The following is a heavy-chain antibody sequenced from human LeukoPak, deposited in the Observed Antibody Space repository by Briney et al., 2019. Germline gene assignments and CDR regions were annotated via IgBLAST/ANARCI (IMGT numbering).Heavy chain of an antibody. CDR3: AREVDSSGYAFDI. Sequence: PGGSLRLSCEGSAFIFSGHWMNWVRQTPGKGLEWVASIKEDGSERQYVDSVKGRFSISRDNTKGSLFLQLNSLRAEDTAVYYCAREVDSSGYAFDIWGQGTMVTVSS. D-gene: IGHD3-22*01. CDR2: IKEDGSER. V-gene: IGHV3-7*03. J-gene: IGHJ3*02. CDR1: AFIFSGHW.